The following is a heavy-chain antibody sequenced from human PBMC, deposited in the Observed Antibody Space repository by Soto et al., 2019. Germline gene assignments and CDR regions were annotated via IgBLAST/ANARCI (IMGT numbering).Heavy chain of an antibody. CDR1: GFTFSSYA. CDR3: ARDPDYGGNQDYYGMDV. D-gene: IGHD4-17*01. CDR2: ISYDGSNK. V-gene: IGHV3-30-3*01. Sequence: QVQLVESGGGVVQPGRSLRLSCAASGFTFSSYAMHWVRQAPGKGLEWVAVISYDGSNKYYADSVKGRFTISRDSSKNTLYLQMNSLRAEDTAVYYCARDPDYGGNQDYYGMDVWGQGTTVTVSS. J-gene: IGHJ6*02.